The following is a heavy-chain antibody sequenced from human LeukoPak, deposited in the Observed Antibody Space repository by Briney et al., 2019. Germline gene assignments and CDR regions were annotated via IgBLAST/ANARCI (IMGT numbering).Heavy chain of an antibody. D-gene: IGHD1-14*01. CDR1: GGSFSGYY. Sequence: SETLSLTCAVYGGSFSGYYWSWIRQPPGKGLEWIGEINRSGSTNYNPSLKSRVTISVDTSKNQFSLKLSSVTAADTAVYYCARGNHAAFFDYWGQGTLVTVSS. CDR3: ARGNHAAFFDY. J-gene: IGHJ4*02. CDR2: INRSGST. V-gene: IGHV4-34*01.